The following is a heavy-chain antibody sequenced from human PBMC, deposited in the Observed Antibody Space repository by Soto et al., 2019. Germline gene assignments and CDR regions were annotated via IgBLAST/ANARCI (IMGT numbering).Heavy chain of an antibody. D-gene: IGHD3-22*01. CDR1: GFTVSSNY. Sequence: EVHLVESGGGLIQPGGSLRLSCAASGFTVSSNYMSWVRQAPGKGLEWVSVIYSGGSTYYADSVKGRFTISRDNPKNTLYLQMNSLRAEDTAVYYCARNYYDSGGGFDYWGQGTLVTVSS. CDR3: ARNYYDSGGGFDY. CDR2: IYSGGST. J-gene: IGHJ4*02. V-gene: IGHV3-53*01.